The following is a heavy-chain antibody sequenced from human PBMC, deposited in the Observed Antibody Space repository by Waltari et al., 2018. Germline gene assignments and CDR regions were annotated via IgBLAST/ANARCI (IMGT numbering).Heavy chain of an antibody. CDR2: VDPEDGET. V-gene: IGHV1-69-2*01. J-gene: IGHJ5*02. CDR3: ATSPLRFLEWVNWFDP. D-gene: IGHD3-3*01. Sequence: EVQLVQSGAEVKKPGATGKISCKASGYPFTDYYMPWVQQAPGKGLEWMGRVDPEDGETIYAEKFQGRVTITADTSTDTAYMELTSLRSEDTAVYYCATSPLRFLEWVNWFDPWGQGTLVTVSS. CDR1: GYPFTDYY.